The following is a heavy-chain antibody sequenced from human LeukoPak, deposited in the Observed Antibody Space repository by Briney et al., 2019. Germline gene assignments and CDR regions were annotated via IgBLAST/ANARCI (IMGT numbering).Heavy chain of an antibody. Sequence: ASVKVSCKASGGTFSSYAISWVRQAPGQGLEWMGRIIPIFGTANYAQKFQGRATITTDESTSTAYMELSSLRSEDTAVYYCASDSYGALDYWGQGTLVTVSS. CDR3: ASDSYGALDY. D-gene: IGHD4-17*01. CDR2: IIPIFGTA. J-gene: IGHJ4*02. V-gene: IGHV1-69*05. CDR1: GGTFSSYA.